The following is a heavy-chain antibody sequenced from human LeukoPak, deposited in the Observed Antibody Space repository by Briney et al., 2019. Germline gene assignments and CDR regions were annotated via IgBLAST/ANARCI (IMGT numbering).Heavy chain of an antibody. J-gene: IGHJ3*02. D-gene: IGHD3-10*01. V-gene: IGHV3-53*01. CDR2: IYSGGTT. Sequence: PGGSLRLSCAASGFTVSGTFMTWVRQALGKGLEWVSVIYSGGTTYYADSVKGRFTISRDNSKNTLYLQVSSLRAEDTAWYYCARGQNYYGSGSQTFDIWGQGTMVTVSS. CDR1: GFTVSGTF. CDR3: ARGQNYYGSGSQTFDI.